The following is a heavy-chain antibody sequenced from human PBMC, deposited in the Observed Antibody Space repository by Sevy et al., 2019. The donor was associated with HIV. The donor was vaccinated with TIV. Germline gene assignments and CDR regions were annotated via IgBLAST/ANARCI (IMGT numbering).Heavy chain of an antibody. CDR3: AKDPFGGATLIDY. D-gene: IGHD1-26*01. CDR1: GFTFSSYG. V-gene: IGHV3-30*18. J-gene: IGHJ4*02. Sequence: GGSLRLSCAASGFTFSSYGMHWVRQAPGKGLEWVAVISNDGSNKYYADSVKGRFTISRDNSKNTLYLQMNSLRAEDTAVYYCAKDPFGGATLIDYWGQGTLVTVSS. CDR2: ISNDGSNK.